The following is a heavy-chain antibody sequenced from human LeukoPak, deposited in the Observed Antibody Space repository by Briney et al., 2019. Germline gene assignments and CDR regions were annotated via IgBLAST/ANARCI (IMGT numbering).Heavy chain of an antibody. J-gene: IGHJ4*02. V-gene: IGHV3-74*01. CDR1: GFTFSSYW. D-gene: IGHD3-9*01. CDR2: INSDGSST. Sequence: GGSLRLSCAASGFTFSSYWMHWVRQAPGKGLVWVSRINSDGSSTSYADSVKGRFTISRDNAKNTLYLQMNSLRAEDTAVYYCAKDLPYYDILTGYWDRFDYWGQGTLVTVSS. CDR3: AKDLPYYDILTGYWDRFDY.